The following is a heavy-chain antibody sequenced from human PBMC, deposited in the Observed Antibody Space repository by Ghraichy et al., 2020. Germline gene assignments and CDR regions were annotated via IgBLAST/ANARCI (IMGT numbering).Heavy chain of an antibody. J-gene: IGHJ3*02. CDR2: IYYSGST. D-gene: IGHD3-16*01. CDR3: ARDLLWGGGAFDI. CDR1: GGSIGSSSYY. V-gene: IGHV4-39*07. Sequence: SETLSLTCTVSGGSIGSSSYYWGWIRQPPGKGLEWIGSIYYSGSTYYNPSLKSRVTISVDTSKNQFSLKLSSVTAADTAVYYCARDLLWGGGAFDIWGQGTMVTVSS.